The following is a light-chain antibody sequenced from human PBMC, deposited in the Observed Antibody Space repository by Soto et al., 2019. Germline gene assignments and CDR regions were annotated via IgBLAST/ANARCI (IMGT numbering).Light chain of an antibody. V-gene: IGKV3-11*01. CDR1: QSVSSN. CDR2: HAS. J-gene: IGKJ1*01. CDR3: QQRSNWPWT. Sequence: EIVMTKSPATLSVSPGERATHSCRASQSVSSNLAWDQQTPGXAPRLLIYHASYTATGIPVRFSGSGSGTDFTLTISSLEHEDFAVDYCQQRSNWPWTFGPGTKV.